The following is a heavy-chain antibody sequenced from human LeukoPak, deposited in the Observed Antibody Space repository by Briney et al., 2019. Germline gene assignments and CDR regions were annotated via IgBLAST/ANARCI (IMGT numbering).Heavy chain of an antibody. CDR1: GFTFSSYA. J-gene: IGHJ4*02. Sequence: GGSLRLSCAASGFTFSSYAMSWVRQAPGKGLEWVSAISGSGGSTYYADSVKGRFTLSRDNSKNTLYLQMNSLRAEDTAVYYCAKDKLLWFGEFPHYWGQGTLVTVSS. D-gene: IGHD3-10*01. CDR2: ISGSGGST. CDR3: AKDKLLWFGEFPHY. V-gene: IGHV3-23*01.